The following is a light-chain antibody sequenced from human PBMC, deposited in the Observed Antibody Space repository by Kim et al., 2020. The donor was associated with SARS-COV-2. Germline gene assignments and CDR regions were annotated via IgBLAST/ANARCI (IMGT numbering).Light chain of an antibody. CDR2: DDS. V-gene: IGLV3-21*03. J-gene: IGLJ2*01. CDR1: NIGTKS. Sequence: PRKTARISCGGNNIGTKSVHWYQKKPGQAPVLVVYDDSDRPSGIPERFSGSNSGNTATLTISRVEAGDEADYYCQVWDSSSDHVVFGGGTQLTVL. CDR3: QVWDSSSDHVV.